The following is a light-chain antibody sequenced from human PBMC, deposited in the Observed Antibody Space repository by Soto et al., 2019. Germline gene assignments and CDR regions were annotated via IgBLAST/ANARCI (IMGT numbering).Light chain of an antibody. J-gene: IGKJ1*01. Sequence: EIVMTQSPATLSVSPGERATLSCRASQSVSSNLAWYQQKPGQAPRLLIYGASTRATGIPARFSGSGSGTEFPLTISSLQSEDFAVYYCQQYNNWPPQWTFGQGTKVEIK. CDR3: QQYNNWPPQWT. CDR2: GAS. V-gene: IGKV3-15*01. CDR1: QSVSSN.